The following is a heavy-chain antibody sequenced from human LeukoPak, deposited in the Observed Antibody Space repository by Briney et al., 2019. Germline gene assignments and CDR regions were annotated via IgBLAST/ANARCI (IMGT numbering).Heavy chain of an antibody. CDR1: GFTFSSYA. J-gene: IGHJ4*02. Sequence: GGSLRLSCAASGFTFSSYAMSWVRQAPGEGLEWVSAISGSGGSTYYADSVKGRFTISRDNSKNTLYLQMNSLRAEDTAVYYCAKEVYVMEWLFPFDYWGQGTLVTVSS. V-gene: IGHV3-23*01. CDR2: ISGSGGST. D-gene: IGHD3-3*01. CDR3: AKEVYVMEWLFPFDY.